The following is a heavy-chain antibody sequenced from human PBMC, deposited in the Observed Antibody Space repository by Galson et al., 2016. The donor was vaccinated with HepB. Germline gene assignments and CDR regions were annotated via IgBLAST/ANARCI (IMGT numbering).Heavy chain of an antibody. CDR3: ARESNLVPIYDY. Sequence: CAISGDSVSSNSATWNWIRQSPSRGLEWLGRTYYRSKWYHDYAVSVKNRITINPDTSKNRFSLYLNSVTPEDTAVYYCARESNLVPIYDYWGQGTLVTVSS. V-gene: IGHV6-1*01. D-gene: IGHD6-13*01. J-gene: IGHJ4*02. CDR1: GDSVSSNSAT. CDR2: TYYRSKWYH.